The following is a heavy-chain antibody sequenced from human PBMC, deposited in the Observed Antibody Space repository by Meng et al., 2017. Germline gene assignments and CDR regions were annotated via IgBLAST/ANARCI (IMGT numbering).Heavy chain of an antibody. CDR3: ATRGNPYLNC. J-gene: IGHJ4*02. CDR1: GYTLSSDG. V-gene: IGHV1-18*01. Sequence: QGQLVQSGAVVKKPGASVKVSCDTSGYTLSSDGFAWVRQTPEQGLEWLGWINVYSGIKNYAQKFQGRVTMTTDTSTRTGYMELTSLTSDDTATYYCATRGNPYLNCWGQGTLVTVSS. CDR2: INVYSGIK.